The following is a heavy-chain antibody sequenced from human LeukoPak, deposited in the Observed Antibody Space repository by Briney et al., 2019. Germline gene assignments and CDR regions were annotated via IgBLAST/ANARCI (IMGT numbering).Heavy chain of an antibody. J-gene: IGHJ5*02. Sequence: PSETLSLTCSVSDDSITMYYWSWIRQPAGKGLEWIGRICTSGSTNYNPSLKSRVTISVDTSKNQFSLKLSSVTAADTAVYYCARGGGSPGWFDPWGQGTLVTVSS. CDR2: ICTSGST. CDR3: ARGGGSPGWFDP. D-gene: IGHD2-15*01. V-gene: IGHV4-4*07. CDR1: DDSITMYY.